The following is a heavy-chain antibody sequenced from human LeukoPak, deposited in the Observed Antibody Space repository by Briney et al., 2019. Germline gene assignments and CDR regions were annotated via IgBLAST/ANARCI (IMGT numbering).Heavy chain of an antibody. D-gene: IGHD3-22*01. Sequence: GGSLRLSCAASGFTFSSYAMSWVRQAPGKGLEWVSAISGSGGSTYYADSVKGRFTISRDNAKNTLYLQMNSLRAEDTAVYYCARVSSYDSSGYYSPYFDYWGQGTLVTVSS. CDR2: ISGSGGST. CDR1: GFTFSSYA. CDR3: ARVSSYDSSGYYSPYFDY. V-gene: IGHV3-23*01. J-gene: IGHJ4*02.